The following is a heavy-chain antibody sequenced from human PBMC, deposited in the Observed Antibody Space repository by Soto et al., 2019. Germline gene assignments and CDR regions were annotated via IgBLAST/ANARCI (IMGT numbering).Heavy chain of an antibody. D-gene: IGHD3-9*01. J-gene: IGHJ4*02. Sequence: SETLSLTCTVSGGSFKSGSYSWSWIRQPPGKGLEWIGYVYHTGRTSYNPSLKSRVSISMDTSKNQFSLNLDSVTAADTAVYFCARDFEYFDSWGQGTLVTVSS. CDR3: ARDFEYFDS. CDR1: GGSFKSGSYS. V-gene: IGHV4-61*01. CDR2: VYHTGRT.